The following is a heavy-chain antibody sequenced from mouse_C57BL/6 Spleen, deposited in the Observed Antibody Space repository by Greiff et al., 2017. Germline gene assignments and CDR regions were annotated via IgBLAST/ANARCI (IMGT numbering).Heavy chain of an antibody. CDR1: GFTFSDYG. Sequence: EVKLMESGGGLVKPGGSLKLSCAASGFTFSDYGMHWVRQAPEKGLEWVAYISNGSSTIYYADTVKGRFTISRDNAKTTPFLQMTSRRSEDTAMYYCARGPYYDYADYAMDYWGQGTSVTVSS. J-gene: IGHJ4*01. V-gene: IGHV5-17*01. CDR2: ISNGSSTI. CDR3: ARGPYYDYADYAMDY. D-gene: IGHD2-4*01.